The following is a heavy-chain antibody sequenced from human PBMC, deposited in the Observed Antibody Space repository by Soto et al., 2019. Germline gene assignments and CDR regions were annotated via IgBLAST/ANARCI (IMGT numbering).Heavy chain of an antibody. CDR2: ISGDGVTT. CDR1: GFPFSSYW. V-gene: IGHV3-74*01. Sequence: EVQLVESGGDLVQRGGSLRLSCAASGFPFSSYWMHWVRHTPGKGLDWVASISGDGVTTYYADSVTGRFTVSRDNAKNTLSLQISGLRAEDTAVYFCARAYYGLLTGYYTDYWGQGTLVSVSS. CDR3: ARAYYGLLTGYYTDY. J-gene: IGHJ4*02. D-gene: IGHD3-9*01.